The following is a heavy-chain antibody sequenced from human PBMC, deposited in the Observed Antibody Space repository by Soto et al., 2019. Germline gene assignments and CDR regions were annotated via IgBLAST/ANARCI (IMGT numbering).Heavy chain of an antibody. CDR1: GGSISSSSYY. V-gene: IGHV4-39*01. CDR3: AGTPDDSSSGWWRGWFDP. CDR2: IYYSGST. Sequence: SETLSLTCTVSGGSISSSSYYWGWIRQPPGKGLEWIGSIYYSGSTYYNPSLKSRVTISVDTSKNQFSLKLSSVTAADTAVYYCAGTPDDSSSGWWRGWFDPWGQGTLVTVSS. D-gene: IGHD6-19*01. J-gene: IGHJ5*02.